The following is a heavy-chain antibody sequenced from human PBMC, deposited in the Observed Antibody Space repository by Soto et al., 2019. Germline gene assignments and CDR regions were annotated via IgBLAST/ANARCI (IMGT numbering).Heavy chain of an antibody. J-gene: IGHJ1*01. CDR1: GFTFSSYA. D-gene: IGHD6-13*01. V-gene: IGHV3-23*01. Sequence: GGSLRLSCAASGFTFSSYAMTWVRQAPGKGLEWVSAISGSGFSTYYADSVKGRFTISRDNSKNTLYLQMNSLRADDTAVYYCAKAKDSSSWYPVYFQHWGQGTLVTVSS. CDR3: AKAKDSSSWYPVYFQH. CDR2: ISGSGFST.